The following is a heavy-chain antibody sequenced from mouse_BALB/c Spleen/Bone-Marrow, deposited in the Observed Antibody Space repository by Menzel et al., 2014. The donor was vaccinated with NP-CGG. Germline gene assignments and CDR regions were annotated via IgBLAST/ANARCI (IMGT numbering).Heavy chain of an antibody. CDR1: GFSLTSYG. CDR2: IWAGGST. V-gene: IGHV2-9*02. Sequence: QVQLKQSGPGLVAPSQSLSITCTVSGFSLTSYGVHWVRQPPGKGLEWLGVIWAGGSTNYNSALMSRLSISKDNSKSQVFLKMNSLQTDDTATYYCARDYGSSYYAMDYWGQGTSVTVSS. J-gene: IGHJ4*01. D-gene: IGHD1-1*01. CDR3: ARDYGSSYYAMDY.